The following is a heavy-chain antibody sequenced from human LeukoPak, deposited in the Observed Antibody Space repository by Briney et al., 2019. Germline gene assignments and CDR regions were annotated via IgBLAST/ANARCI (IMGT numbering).Heavy chain of an antibody. Sequence: GGSLRLSCAASGFTFSSYAMRWVRQAPGKGLEWVSAISGSGGSTYYADSVKGRFTISRDNSKNTLYLQMNSLRAEDTAVYYCAKLSQLLRVFDYWGQGTLVTVSS. D-gene: IGHD2-2*01. CDR1: GFTFSSYA. V-gene: IGHV3-23*01. CDR3: AKLSQLLRVFDY. J-gene: IGHJ4*02. CDR2: ISGSGGST.